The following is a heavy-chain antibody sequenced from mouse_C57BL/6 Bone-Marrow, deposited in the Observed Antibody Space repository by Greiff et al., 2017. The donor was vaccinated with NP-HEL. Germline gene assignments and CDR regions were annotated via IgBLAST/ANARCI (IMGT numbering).Heavy chain of an antibody. V-gene: IGHV1-18*01. D-gene: IGHD1-1*01. Sequence: EVQLQESGPELVKPGASVKIPCKASGYTFTDYNMDWVKQSHGKSLEWIGDINPNNGGTIYNQKFKGKATLPVDKSSSTAYMELRSLTSEDTAVYYCARGLIYYYGSSPYYYAMDYWGQGTSVTVSS. CDR1: GYTFTDYN. J-gene: IGHJ4*01. CDR3: ARGLIYYYGSSPYYYAMDY. CDR2: INPNNGGT.